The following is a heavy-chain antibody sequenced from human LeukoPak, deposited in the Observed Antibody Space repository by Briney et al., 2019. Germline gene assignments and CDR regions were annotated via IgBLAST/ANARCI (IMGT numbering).Heavy chain of an antibody. J-gene: IGHJ5*01. CDR1: GFTFSSYA. CDR3: AKGVDS. Sequence: GGSLRLSCAASGFTFSSYAMHWVRQAPGKGLEWVSGISWNSGSIGYADSVKGRFTISRDNAKNSLYLQMNSLRAEDTALYYCAKGVDSWGQGTLVTVSS. CDR2: ISWNSGSI. V-gene: IGHV3-9*01. D-gene: IGHD6-13*01.